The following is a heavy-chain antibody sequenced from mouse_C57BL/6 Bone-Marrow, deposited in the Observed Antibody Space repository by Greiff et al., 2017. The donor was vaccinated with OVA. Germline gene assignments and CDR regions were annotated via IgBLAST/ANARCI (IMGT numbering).Heavy chain of an antibody. CDR3: TTPAYYSNYDAMDY. D-gene: IGHD2-5*01. J-gene: IGHJ4*01. CDR2: IDPENGDT. Sequence: EVQLVESGAELVRPGASVKLSCTASGFNIKDDYMHWVKQRPEQGLEWIGWIDPENGDTEYASKFQGKATITADTSSNTAYLQLSSLTSEDTAVYYCTTPAYYSNYDAMDYWGQGTSVTVSS. V-gene: IGHV14-4*01. CDR1: GFNIKDDY.